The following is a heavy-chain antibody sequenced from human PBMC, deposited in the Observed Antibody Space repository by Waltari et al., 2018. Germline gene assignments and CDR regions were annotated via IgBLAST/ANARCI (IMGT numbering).Heavy chain of an antibody. CDR2: IPYSGTT. CDR3: ASTVAGTEFDY. Sequence: QVQLQESGPGLVKPSETLSLTCTVSGASISTYYWRWIRQPPGKGLEWIGYIPYSGTTNYNPSLKSRVTISIDTSKNQFSLKLSSVTAADTAMYYCASTVAGTEFDYWGQGTLVTVSS. V-gene: IGHV4-59*01. J-gene: IGHJ4*02. CDR1: GASISTYY. D-gene: IGHD6-19*01.